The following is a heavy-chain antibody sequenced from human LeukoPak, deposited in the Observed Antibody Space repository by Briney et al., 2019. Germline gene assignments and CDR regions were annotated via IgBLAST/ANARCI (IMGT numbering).Heavy chain of an antibody. CDR1: GGSISSGDYY. J-gene: IGHJ4*02. CDR3: AREGNYYDSSGYSFPFDY. CDR2: IYYSGST. Sequence: PSETLSLTCTVSGGSISSGDYYWSWIRQPPGKGLEWIGYIYYSGSTYYNPSLKSRVTISVDTSKNQFSLRLSSVTAADTAVYYCAREGNYYDSSGYSFPFDYWGQGTLVTVSS. D-gene: IGHD3-22*01. V-gene: IGHV4-30-4*01.